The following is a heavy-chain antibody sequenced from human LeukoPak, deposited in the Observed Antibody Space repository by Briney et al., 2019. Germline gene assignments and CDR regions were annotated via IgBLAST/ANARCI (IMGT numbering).Heavy chain of an antibody. V-gene: IGHV3-23*01. CDR1: GFTFSDYY. Sequence: GGSLRLSCAASGFTFSDYYMSWVRQAPGKGLEWVSAISGSGGSTYYADSVKGRFTISRDNSKNTLYLQMNSLRAEDTAVYYCAKGEYYYDSSGYSYYFDYWGQGTLVTVSS. CDR2: ISGSGGST. CDR3: AKGEYYYDSSGYSYYFDY. D-gene: IGHD3-22*01. J-gene: IGHJ4*02.